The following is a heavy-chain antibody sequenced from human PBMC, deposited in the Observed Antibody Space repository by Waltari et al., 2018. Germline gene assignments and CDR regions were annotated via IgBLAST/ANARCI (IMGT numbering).Heavy chain of an antibody. CDR3: ARDLGGNSYGSKY. Sequence: EVQLVESGGGLVKPGGSLRLSCAASGFTFSSYSMNWVRQAPGKGLEWGSSISSSSRYIDYADSVKGRFTISRDNAKNSLYLQMNSLRAEDTAVYDCARDLGGNSYGSKYWGQGTLVTVSS. CDR1: GFTFSSYS. J-gene: IGHJ4*02. D-gene: IGHD5-18*01. V-gene: IGHV3-21*01. CDR2: ISSSSRYI.